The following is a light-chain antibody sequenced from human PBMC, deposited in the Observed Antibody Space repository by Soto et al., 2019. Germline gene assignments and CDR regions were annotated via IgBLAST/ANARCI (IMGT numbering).Light chain of an antibody. J-gene: IGLJ3*02. Sequence: QSALTQPRSVSGSPGQSVTISCTGTSSDVGAYNYVSWYQQHPGKAPKLIIYDVSKRPSGVPDRFSGSKSGNTASLIISGLQAEDEADYYCCSYAGSYTLRVFGGGTKVTVL. CDR2: DVS. CDR1: SSDVGAYNY. CDR3: CSYAGSYTLRV. V-gene: IGLV2-11*01.